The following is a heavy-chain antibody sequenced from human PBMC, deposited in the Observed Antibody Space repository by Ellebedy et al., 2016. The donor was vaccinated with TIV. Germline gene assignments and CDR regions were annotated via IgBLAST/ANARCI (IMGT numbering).Heavy chain of an antibody. J-gene: IGHJ5*02. CDR3: ARRGSSPLRWFDP. CDR2: LYSSGTT. CDR1: GGSISSSSYY. D-gene: IGHD3-16*01. Sequence: MPGGSLRLSCTVPGGSISSSSYYWGWLRQPPGKGPEWTGRLYSSGTTFYNPSLKRRVPISVDTSQNQFSLKLSSVPAADTAVYYCARRGSSPLRWFDPWGQGTLVTVSS. V-gene: IGHV4-39*01.